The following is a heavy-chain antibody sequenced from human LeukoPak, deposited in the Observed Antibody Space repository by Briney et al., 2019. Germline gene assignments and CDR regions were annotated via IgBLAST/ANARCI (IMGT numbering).Heavy chain of an antibody. J-gene: IGHJ3*01. CDR3: ATAQRCSGGTCYAWTDAFHV. CDR2: VHLNGGGT. CDR1: GYTFVTKP. V-gene: IGHV1-2*02. Sequence: ASVKVSCKTSGYTFVTKPISWVRQAPGQGLEWLGWVHLNGGGTYRAQKFEGRVTMTKGSSISTASMELSGLTSDDTAVYYCATAQRCSGGTCYAWTDAFHVWGQGTMVIVSS. D-gene: IGHD2-15*01.